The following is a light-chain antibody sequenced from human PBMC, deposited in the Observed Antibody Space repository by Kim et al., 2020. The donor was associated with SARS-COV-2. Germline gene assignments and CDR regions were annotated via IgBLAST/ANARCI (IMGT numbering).Light chain of an antibody. CDR2: GAS. J-gene: IGKJ2*01. CDR1: QSVSSSY. Sequence: EIVLTQSPGTLSLSPGERANLSCRASQSVSSSYLAWYQQKPGQAPRLLIYGASSRATGIPDKFSGSGSGTDFTLTISRLDPEDFAVYYCQQYGSSPYTFGQGTKLEI. CDR3: QQYGSSPYT. V-gene: IGKV3-20*01.